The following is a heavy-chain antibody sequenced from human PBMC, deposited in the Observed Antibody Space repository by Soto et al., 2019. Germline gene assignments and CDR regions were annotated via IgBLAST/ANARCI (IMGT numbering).Heavy chain of an antibody. V-gene: IGHV4-39*07. CDR1: GGSISSSSYY. CDR3: ARGFLEWLLFDY. D-gene: IGHD3-3*01. J-gene: IGHJ4*02. CDR2: IYHTGSA. Sequence: SETLSLTCTVSGGSISSSSYYWGWIRQPPGEGLEWIGNIYHTGSAYYNPSLKSRLTISVDTSKNQFSLKLSSVTAADTAVYYCARGFLEWLLFDYWGQGTLVTVSS.